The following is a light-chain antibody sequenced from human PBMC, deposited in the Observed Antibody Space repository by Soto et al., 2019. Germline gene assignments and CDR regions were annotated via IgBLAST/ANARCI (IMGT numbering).Light chain of an antibody. CDR2: GAF. V-gene: IGKV3-15*01. Sequence: IAITQSPATLSVSPGDRATLSCRASQSLSTNLAWYQQKPGQAPRLLIYGAFNRATGIPARFSGSGSATEFTLTISSLQSEYFAVYYCQQYNNWWTFGQGTRVQ. CDR1: QSLSTN. CDR3: QQYNNWWT. J-gene: IGKJ1*01.